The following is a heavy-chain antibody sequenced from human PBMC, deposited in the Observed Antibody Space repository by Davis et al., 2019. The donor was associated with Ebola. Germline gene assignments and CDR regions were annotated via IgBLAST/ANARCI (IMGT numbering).Heavy chain of an antibody. CDR3: ATENYDYVWGRYRRYWYFDL. D-gene: IGHD3-16*02. CDR1: GFTFSNAW. CDR2: IKSKTDGGTT. Sequence: ESLKISCAASGFTFSNAWMSWVRQAPGKGLEWVGRIKSKTDGGTTDYAAPVKGRFTISRDDSKNTLYLQMNSLKTEDTAVYYCATENYDYVWGRYRRYWYFDLWGRGTLVSVSS. J-gene: IGHJ2*01. V-gene: IGHV3-15*01.